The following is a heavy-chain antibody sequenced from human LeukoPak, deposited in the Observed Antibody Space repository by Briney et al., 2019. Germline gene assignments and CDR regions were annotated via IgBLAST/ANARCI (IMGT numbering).Heavy chain of an antibody. CDR1: GFTFNNYA. D-gene: IGHD2-2*01. Sequence: GGSLRLSCAASGFTFNNYAMNWVRQAPGKGLEWVSSICGNCGTAYYVDSVKGRFTISRDNSKNTLYLQMNSLRAEDTAVYYCAKHYCSDASCSVFSFDSWGQGTLVTASS. V-gene: IGHV3-23*01. J-gene: IGHJ4*02. CDR3: AKHYCSDASCSVFSFDS. CDR2: ICGNCGTA.